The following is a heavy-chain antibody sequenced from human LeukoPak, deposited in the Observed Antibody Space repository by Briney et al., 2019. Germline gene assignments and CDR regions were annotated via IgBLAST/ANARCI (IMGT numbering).Heavy chain of an antibody. V-gene: IGHV1-69*06. Sequence: SVKVSCKTSGGTFSSFAITWVRQTPGQGLEWMGGIIPIFGTTNYAQKFQDRVTITADKSTSTAYMKLSSLRSEDTAVYFCARVVGLTGYSSNWYSGYYYYMDVWGKGTTVTVSS. CDR3: ARVVGLTGYSSNWYSGYYYYMDV. J-gene: IGHJ6*03. CDR1: GGTFSSFA. D-gene: IGHD6-13*01. CDR2: IIPIFGTT.